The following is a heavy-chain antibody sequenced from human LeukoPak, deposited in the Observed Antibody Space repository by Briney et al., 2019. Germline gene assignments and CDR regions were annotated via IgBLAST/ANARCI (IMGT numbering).Heavy chain of an antibody. J-gene: IGHJ4*02. CDR3: ARATVADYYFDY. CDR1: GGSISSYY. Sequence: SEALSLTCTVSGGSISSYYWSWIRQPPGKGLEWIGYIYYSGSTNYNPSLKSRVTISVDTSKNQFSLKLSSVTAADTAVYYCARATVADYYFDYWGQGTLVTVSS. V-gene: IGHV4-59*01. CDR2: IYYSGST. D-gene: IGHD2-15*01.